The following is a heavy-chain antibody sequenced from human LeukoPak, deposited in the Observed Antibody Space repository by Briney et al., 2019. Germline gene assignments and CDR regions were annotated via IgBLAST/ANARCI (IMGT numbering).Heavy chain of an antibody. J-gene: IGHJ4*02. CDR3: AKDSPVATR. V-gene: IGHV3-23*01. Sequence: GGSLRLSCAASGFAFSNYAMIWVRQAPGKGLEWVSAIGDSGASTYYADSVKGRFTISRDDSKNTLYLQMNSLSAEDTAVYYCAKDSPVATRWGQGALVTVSS. CDR2: IGDSGAST. D-gene: IGHD1-26*01. CDR1: GFAFSNYA.